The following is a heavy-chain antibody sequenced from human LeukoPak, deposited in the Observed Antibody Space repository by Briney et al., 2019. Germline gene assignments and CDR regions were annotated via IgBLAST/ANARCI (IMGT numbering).Heavy chain of an antibody. CDR1: GFTFSDYY. D-gene: IGHD6-19*01. CDR2: ISSTSSYI. J-gene: IGHJ4*02. CDR3: ARVSQWLVPY. V-gene: IGHV3-11*05. Sequence: GGSLRLSCAASGFTFSDYYMSWIRQAPGKGLEWVSYISSTSSYINYADSVKGRFTISRDNAKSSLFLQMNSLRAEDTAVYYCARVSQWLVPYWGQGTLVTVSS.